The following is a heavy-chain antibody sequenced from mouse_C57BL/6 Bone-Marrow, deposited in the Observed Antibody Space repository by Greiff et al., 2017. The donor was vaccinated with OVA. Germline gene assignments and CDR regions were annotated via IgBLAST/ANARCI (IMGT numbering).Heavy chain of an antibody. D-gene: IGHD1-2*01. CDR3: TTYGQGY. J-gene: IGHJ2*01. Sequence: VQLKQSGAELVRPGASVKLSCTASGFNIKDDYMHWVKQRPEQGLEWIGWIDPENGDTEYASKFQGKATITADTSSNTAYLQLSSLTSEDTAVYYCTTYGQGYWGQGTTLTVSS. CDR2: IDPENGDT. V-gene: IGHV14-4*01. CDR1: GFNIKDDY.